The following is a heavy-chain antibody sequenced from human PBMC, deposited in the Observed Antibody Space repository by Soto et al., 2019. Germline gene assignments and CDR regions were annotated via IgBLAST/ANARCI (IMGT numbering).Heavy chain of an antibody. D-gene: IGHD2-15*01. Sequence: PSETLSLTCNVSGEPVSSGYYYWNWIRQPPGKGLEWIGSIHSSGRTNYNPSLKSRVSMSLDKSKNQFSLSLSSVGAADTAIYYCARVVRCTRSGCYYLAIEVWGQGTTGTVSS. J-gene: IGHJ6*02. CDR3: ARVVRCTRSGCYYLAIEV. CDR2: IHSSGRT. V-gene: IGHV4-61*01. CDR1: GEPVSSGYYY.